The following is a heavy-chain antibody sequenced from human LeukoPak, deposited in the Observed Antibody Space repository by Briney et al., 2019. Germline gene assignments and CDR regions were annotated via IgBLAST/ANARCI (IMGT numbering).Heavy chain of an antibody. V-gene: IGHV4-34*01. J-gene: IGHJ6*03. CDR1: GGSFSGYY. CDR3: ARVDGSSSWYGGSYYYYYMDV. D-gene: IGHD6-13*01. Sequence: SETLSLTCAVYGGSFSGYYWSWIRQPPRKGLEWMGEINHSGSTNYNPSLKSRVTISVDTSKNQFSLKLSSVTAADTAVYYCARVDGSSSWYGGSYYYYYMDVWGKGSTVTVCS. CDR2: INHSGST.